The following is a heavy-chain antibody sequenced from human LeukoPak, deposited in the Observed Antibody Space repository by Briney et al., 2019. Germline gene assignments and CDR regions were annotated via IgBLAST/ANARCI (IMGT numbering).Heavy chain of an antibody. CDR3: ARDRVVVTAIHSRDAFDI. Sequence: GGSLRLSCAASGFTFSSYGMHWVRQAPGKGLEWVAVIWYDGSNKYYADSVKGRFTISRDNSKNTLYLQMNSLRAEDTAVYYCARDRVVVTAIHSRDAFDIWGQGTMVTVSS. V-gene: IGHV3-30*19. CDR2: IWYDGSNK. J-gene: IGHJ3*02. D-gene: IGHD2-21*02. CDR1: GFTFSSYG.